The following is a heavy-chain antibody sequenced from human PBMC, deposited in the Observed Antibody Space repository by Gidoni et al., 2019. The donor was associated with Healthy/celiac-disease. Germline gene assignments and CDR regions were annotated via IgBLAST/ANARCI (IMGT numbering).Heavy chain of an antibody. CDR1: GFTFSSSS. J-gene: IGHJ4*02. Sequence: EVQLVESGGGLVQPGGSLRLSCAASGFTFSSSSMNWVRQAPGKGLEWVSYISSSSSTRYYADSVKGRFTISRDNAKNSLYLQMNSLRAEDTAVYYCARDYCSSTSCYFDYWGQGTLVTVSS. V-gene: IGHV3-48*01. D-gene: IGHD2-2*01. CDR3: ARDYCSSTSCYFDY. CDR2: ISSSSSTR.